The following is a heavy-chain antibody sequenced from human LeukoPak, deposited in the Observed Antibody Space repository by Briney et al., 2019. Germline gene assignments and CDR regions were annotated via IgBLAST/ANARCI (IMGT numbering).Heavy chain of an antibody. J-gene: IGHJ6*02. CDR1: GFTFSNYA. D-gene: IGHD2-15*01. CDR3: ARDRAARGYGMDV. Sequence: PGGSLRLSCAASGFTFSNYAMHWVRQAPGKGLEWMAIISYDGTKEFYAGSVKGRFTISRDNSKNTLYLQMNSLRAEDTAVYYCARDRAARGYGMDVWGQGTTVTVSS. V-gene: IGHV3-30-3*01. CDR2: ISYDGTKE.